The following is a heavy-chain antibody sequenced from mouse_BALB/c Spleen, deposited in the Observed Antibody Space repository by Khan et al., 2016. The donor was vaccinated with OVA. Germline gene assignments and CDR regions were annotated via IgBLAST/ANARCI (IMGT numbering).Heavy chain of an antibody. V-gene: IGHV3-2*02. Sequence: VQLKESGPGLVKPSQSLSLTCTVTGYSITSDYAWNWIRQFPGNKLEWMGYITYSGSTSYQPSLNSRISITRDTSRNQFFLQLNFVTTEATATYFGGRKSVWGAGTTITVAS. CDR3: GRKSV. CDR2: ITYSGST. CDR1: GYSITSDYA. J-gene: IGHJ1*01.